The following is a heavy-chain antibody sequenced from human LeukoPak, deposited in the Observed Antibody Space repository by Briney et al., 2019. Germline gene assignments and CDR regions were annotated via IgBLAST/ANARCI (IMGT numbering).Heavy chain of an antibody. D-gene: IGHD6-19*01. Sequence: GGSLRLSCEASGFTFNSYAMRWVRQAPGKGLEWVSAMSGSGGSTYHADSVKGRVTISGDNSKNTLYLEMNSLRAEDTAVYYCAKGSSSGWYDSFDYWGQGTLVTVSS. CDR2: MSGSGGST. J-gene: IGHJ4*02. CDR1: GFTFNSYA. CDR3: AKGSSSGWYDSFDY. V-gene: IGHV3-23*01.